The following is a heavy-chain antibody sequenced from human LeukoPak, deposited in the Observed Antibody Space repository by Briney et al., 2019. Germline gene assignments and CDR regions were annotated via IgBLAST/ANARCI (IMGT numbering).Heavy chain of an antibody. CDR2: FDPEDGET. J-gene: IGHJ4*02. CDR3: ATAFRGSYCCDY. V-gene: IGHV1-24*01. Sequence: ASVKVSCKVSGYTLTELSMHWVRQAPGKGLEWMGGFDPEDGETIYAQKFQGRVTMTEDTSTDTAYMELSSLRSEDTAVYYCATAFRGSYCCDYWGQGTLVTVSS. D-gene: IGHD1-26*01. CDR1: GYTLTELS.